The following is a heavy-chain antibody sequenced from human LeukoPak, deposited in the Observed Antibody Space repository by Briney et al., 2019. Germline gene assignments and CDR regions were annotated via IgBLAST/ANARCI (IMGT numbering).Heavy chain of an antibody. CDR3: ARVGGRYDFWSGYYYFHY. D-gene: IGHD3-3*01. V-gene: IGHV1-8*03. J-gene: IGHJ4*02. CDR1: GYSFTSYD. CDR2: MNPNSGNT. Sequence: GASVKVSCKASGYSFTSYDINWVRQATGQGLEWMGWMNPNSGNTGYAQRFQGRVTITRNTSINTAYMELSSLRSEDTAVYYCARVGGRYDFWSGYYYFHYWGQGTLVTVSS.